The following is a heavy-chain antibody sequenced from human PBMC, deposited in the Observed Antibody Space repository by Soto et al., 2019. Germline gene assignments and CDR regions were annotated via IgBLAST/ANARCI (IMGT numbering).Heavy chain of an antibody. J-gene: IGHJ4*02. Sequence: GGSLRLSCAASGFTFSSYAMHWVRQAPGKGLEWVAVISYDGSNKYYADSVKGRFTISRDNSKNTLYLQMNSLRAEDTAVYYCARDKRGQAYSSSSLDYWGQGTLVTVSS. CDR1: GFTFSSYA. D-gene: IGHD6-6*01. CDR3: ARDKRGQAYSSSSLDY. CDR2: ISYDGSNK. V-gene: IGHV3-30-3*01.